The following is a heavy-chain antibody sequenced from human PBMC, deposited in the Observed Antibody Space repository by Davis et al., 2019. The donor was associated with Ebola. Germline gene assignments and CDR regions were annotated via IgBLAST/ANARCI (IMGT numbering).Heavy chain of an antibody. CDR3: AKISTDSSGYPGYFDY. CDR2: INQDGSEK. J-gene: IGHJ4*02. V-gene: IGHV3-7*03. Sequence: PGGSLRLSCVASGFTFSSHWMSWVRQAPGKGLECVANINQDGSEKYYVDSVKGRFTISKDNAKSSLYLQMNSLRAEDTAVYYCAKISTDSSGYPGYFDYWGQGTLVTVSS. D-gene: IGHD3-22*01. CDR1: GFTFSSHW.